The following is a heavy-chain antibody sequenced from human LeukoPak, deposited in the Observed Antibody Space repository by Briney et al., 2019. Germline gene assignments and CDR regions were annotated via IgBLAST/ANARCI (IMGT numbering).Heavy chain of an antibody. V-gene: IGHV4-59*01. CDR3: VKEDNSGWFDH. J-gene: IGHJ5*02. Sequence: SETLSLTSTVSGGSISSYYWSWIRQPPGKGLEWIGYIYYTGSTDYNPSLKSRVTMLVDTSKNQFSLKLSSVTAADTAIYYCVKEDNSGWFDHWGQGTLVTVSS. CDR1: GGSISSYY. CDR2: IYYTGST. D-gene: IGHD6-19*01.